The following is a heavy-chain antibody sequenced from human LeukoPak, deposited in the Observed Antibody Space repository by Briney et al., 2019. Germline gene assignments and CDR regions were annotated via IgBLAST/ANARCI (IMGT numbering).Heavy chain of an antibody. J-gene: IGHJ6*02. CDR3: ARSGCTNGVCYRGYYYGMDV. V-gene: IGHV4-59*08. Sequence: SETLSLTCTVSGDSISGYYWSWIRQPPGKGLEWIGYIYYSGSTNYNPSLRSRVTISVDTSKNQFSLKLSSVTAADTAVYYCARSGCTNGVCYRGYYYGMDVWGQGTTVTVSS. CDR1: GDSISGYY. D-gene: IGHD2-8*01. CDR2: IYYSGST.